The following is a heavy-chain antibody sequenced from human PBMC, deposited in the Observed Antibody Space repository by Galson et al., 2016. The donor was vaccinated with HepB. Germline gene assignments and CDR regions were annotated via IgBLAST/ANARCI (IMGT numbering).Heavy chain of an antibody. V-gene: IGHV1-3*01. CDR1: GYTFTTYG. J-gene: IGHJ4*03. CDR2: INAGNGNT. CDR3: ARAGTLRSGYWYYFDY. D-gene: IGHD3-3*01. Sequence: SVKVSCKASGYTFTTYGISWVRQAPGQGLEWMGWINAGNGNTKNSQKFQGRVTITRDTSASTAYMELSSLRSEDTAVYYCARAGTLRSGYWYYFDYWGQGTMVTLSS.